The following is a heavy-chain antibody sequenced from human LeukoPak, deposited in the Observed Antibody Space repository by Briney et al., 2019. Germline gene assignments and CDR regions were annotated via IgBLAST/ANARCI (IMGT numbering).Heavy chain of an antibody. V-gene: IGHV4-39*07. Sequence: SETLSLACTVSDGSISSYYWGWIRQPPGKGLEWIGSIYYSGSTYYNPSLKSRVTISVDTSKNQFSLKLSSVTAADAAVYYCVRDFRPDYYGSGSYFDYWGQGTLVTVSS. CDR1: DGSISSYY. D-gene: IGHD3-10*01. CDR2: IYYSGST. J-gene: IGHJ4*02. CDR3: VRDFRPDYYGSGSYFDY.